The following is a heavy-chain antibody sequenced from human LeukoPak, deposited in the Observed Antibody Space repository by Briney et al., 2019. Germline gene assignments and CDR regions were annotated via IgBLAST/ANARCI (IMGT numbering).Heavy chain of an antibody. CDR1: GGSISSSSYY. CDR2: IYYSGST. D-gene: IGHD1-26*01. V-gene: IGHV4-61*05. CDR3: ARRPVGAIASDAFDI. J-gene: IGHJ3*02. Sequence: SETLSLTCTVSGGSISSSSYYWSWIRQPPGKGLEWIGYIYYSGSTNYNPSLKSRVTISVDTSKNQFSLKLSSVTAADTAVYYCARRPVGAIASDAFDIWGQGTMVTVSS.